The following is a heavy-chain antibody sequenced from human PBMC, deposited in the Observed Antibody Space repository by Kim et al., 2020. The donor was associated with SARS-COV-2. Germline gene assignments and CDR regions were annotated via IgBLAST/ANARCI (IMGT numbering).Heavy chain of an antibody. CDR2: IYSGGST. V-gene: IGHV3-53*01. CDR3: ARVFPGDGDFDY. CDR1: GFTVSSNY. D-gene: IGHD2-21*01. J-gene: IGHJ4*02. Sequence: GGSLRLSCAASGFTVSSNYMSWVRQAPGKGLEWVSVIYSGGSTYYADSVKGRFTISRDNSKNTLYLQMNSLRAEDTAVYYCARVFPGDGDFDYWGQGTLVTVSS.